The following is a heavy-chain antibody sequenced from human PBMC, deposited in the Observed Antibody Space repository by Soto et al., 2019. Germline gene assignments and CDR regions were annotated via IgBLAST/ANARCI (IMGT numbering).Heavy chain of an antibody. D-gene: IGHD3-16*01. V-gene: IGHV4-59*08. CDR1: GGSISSYY. J-gene: IGHJ5*02. CDR2: IYYSGST. CDR3: ARVIMITFGGTPIRFDP. Sequence: SETLSLTCTVSGGSISSYYWSWIRQPPGKGLEWIGYIYYSGSTNYNPSLKSRVTISVDTSKNQFSLKLSSVTAADTAVYYCARVIMITFGGTPIRFDPWGQGSLVTVSS.